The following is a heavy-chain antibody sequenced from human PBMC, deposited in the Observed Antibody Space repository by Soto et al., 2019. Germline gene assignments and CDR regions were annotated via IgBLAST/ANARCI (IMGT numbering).Heavy chain of an antibody. CDR3: AKTRGYSYDYGMDV. CDR1: GFTFSSYG. CDR2: ISYEGSKK. D-gene: IGHD5-18*01. V-gene: IGHV3-30*18. J-gene: IGHJ6*02. Sequence: VQLVESGGGLVKPGGSLRLSCAASGFTFSSYGMQWVRQAPGKGLEWVAVISYEGSKKYYAESVKGRSTISRDNSKNTHYLQMNSLSVEDTPVYYCAKTRGYSYDYGMDVWGQGTTVIVSS.